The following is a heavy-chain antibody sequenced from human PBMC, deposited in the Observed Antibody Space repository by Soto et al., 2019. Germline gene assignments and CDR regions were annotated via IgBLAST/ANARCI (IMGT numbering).Heavy chain of an antibody. J-gene: IGHJ3*02. Sequence: ASETLSLTCAVSGGSISSGGYSWSWIRQPPGKGLEWIGYIYHSGSTYYNPSLKSRVTISVDRSKNQFSLKLSSVTAADTAVYYCARAYYDSSGYYYEPNDAFDIWGQGTMVTVSS. CDR1: GGSISSGGYS. V-gene: IGHV4-30-2*01. CDR2: IYHSGST. D-gene: IGHD3-22*01. CDR3: ARAYYDSSGYYYEPNDAFDI.